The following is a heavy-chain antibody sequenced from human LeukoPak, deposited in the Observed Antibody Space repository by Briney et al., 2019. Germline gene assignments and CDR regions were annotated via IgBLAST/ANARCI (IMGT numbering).Heavy chain of an antibody. D-gene: IGHD6-13*01. Sequence: GASVKVSCKASGYTFTGYYMHWVRQAPGQGLEWMGWINPNSGGTNYAQKFQGRVTMTRDMSTSTVYMELSRLRSDDTAVYYCARVRAAAGPTTELDYWGQGTLVTVSS. CDR1: GYTFTGYY. V-gene: IGHV1-2*02. CDR3: ARVRAAAGPTTELDY. CDR2: INPNSGGT. J-gene: IGHJ4*02.